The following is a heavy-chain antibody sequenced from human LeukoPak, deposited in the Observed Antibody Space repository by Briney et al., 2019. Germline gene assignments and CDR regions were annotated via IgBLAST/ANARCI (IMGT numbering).Heavy chain of an antibody. CDR2: ISAGGGST. V-gene: IGHV3-23*01. Sequence: GGSLRPSCAASGFTFSSYAMNWVRQAPGKGLEWVSGISAGGGSTYYADSVKGRFTISRDNSKNTLYLQMNSLRAEDTAVYYCAKDQSYSSTWYRGMDVWGQGTTVTVSS. D-gene: IGHD6-13*01. CDR1: GFTFSSYA. J-gene: IGHJ6*02. CDR3: AKDQSYSSTWYRGMDV.